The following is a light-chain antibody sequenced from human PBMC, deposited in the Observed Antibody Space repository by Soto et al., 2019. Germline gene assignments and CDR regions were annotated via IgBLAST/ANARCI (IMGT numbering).Light chain of an antibody. CDR1: QSVSSD. Sequence: EIVMTQSPATLSVSPGERATLSCRASQSVSSDLAWFKQRPGQAPRLLIFGAFTRATGIPARFSGNGSGTEFTLTISSLQSEDFAVYYCQQYNKWWTFGQGTKVDIK. CDR2: GAF. V-gene: IGKV3-15*01. CDR3: QQYNKWWT. J-gene: IGKJ1*01.